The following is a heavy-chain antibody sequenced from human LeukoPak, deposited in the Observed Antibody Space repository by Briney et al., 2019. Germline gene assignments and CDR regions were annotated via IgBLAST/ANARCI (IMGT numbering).Heavy chain of an antibody. D-gene: IGHD3-9*01. CDR2: INPNSGGT. CDR1: GYTFTGYY. Sequence: ASVKVSCKASGYTFTGYYIHWVRQAPGQGLEWMGWINPNSGGTNYAQKFQGRVTMTRDTSIRTAYMELSRLRSDDTAMYYCARSPDILTGEKFDYWGQGTLVTVSS. V-gene: IGHV1-2*02. J-gene: IGHJ4*02. CDR3: ARSPDILTGEKFDY.